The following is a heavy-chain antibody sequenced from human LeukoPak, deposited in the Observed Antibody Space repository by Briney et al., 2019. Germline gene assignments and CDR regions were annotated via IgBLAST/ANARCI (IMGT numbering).Heavy chain of an antibody. Sequence: GGSLRLSSWASGFSLNELFMNSIRQAPGKGLEWVADIGLSDAIESYGDSVKGRFTISRDIAKNSLYLQLNTLRAEDTAVYYCAGQVVTGNLDICGQGTLVTVSS. CDR3: AGQVVTGNLDI. J-gene: IGHJ4*02. CDR2: IGLSDAIE. CDR1: GFSLNELF. D-gene: IGHD6-19*01. V-gene: IGHV3-11*01.